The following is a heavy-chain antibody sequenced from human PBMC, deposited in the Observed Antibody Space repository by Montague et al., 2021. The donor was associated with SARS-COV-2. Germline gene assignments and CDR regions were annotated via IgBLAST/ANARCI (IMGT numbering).Heavy chain of an antibody. CDR1: GGSISSGGYY. CDR2: IYYSGST. D-gene: IGHD3-3*01. V-gene: IGHV4-39*07. CDR3: ARDSAPSITIFGVVIRQQNPRYYYYGMDV. J-gene: IGHJ6*02. Sequence: SETLSLTCTVSGGSISSGGYYWSWIRQPPGKGLEWIGSIYYSGSTYYNPSLKSRVTISVDTSKNQFSLKLSSVTAADTAVYYCARDSAPSITIFGVVIRQQNPRYYYYGMDVWGQGTTVTVSS.